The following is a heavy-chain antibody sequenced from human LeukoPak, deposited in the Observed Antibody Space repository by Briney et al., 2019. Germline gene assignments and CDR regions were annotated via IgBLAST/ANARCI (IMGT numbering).Heavy chain of an antibody. J-gene: IGHJ5*02. CDR1: GGSISNYH. CDR3: ARVKYSSGSTSSWFDP. CDR2: IEYSGGT. V-gene: IGHV4-59*08. D-gene: IGHD3-10*01. Sequence: SETLSLTCTASGGSISNYHWSWFRQPPGTGLEWIGYIEYSGGTTYNSSLKSRVTISVDTSKNQFSLKLNSVTAADTAVYYCARVKYSSGSTSSWFDPWGQGTPVAVSS.